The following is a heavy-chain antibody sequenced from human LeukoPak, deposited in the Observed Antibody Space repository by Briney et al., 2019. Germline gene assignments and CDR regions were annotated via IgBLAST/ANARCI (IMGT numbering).Heavy chain of an antibody. J-gene: IGHJ5*02. Sequence: ASVKVSCKASGGTFSSSAISWVRQAPGQGLEWMGGIIPIFGTANYAQKFQGRVTITTDESTSTAYMELSSLRSEDTAVYYCARDEVYCSITSCYTVGFDPWGQGTLVTVSS. CDR2: IIPIFGTA. CDR1: GGTFSSSA. V-gene: IGHV1-69*05. CDR3: ARDEVYCSITSCYTVGFDP. D-gene: IGHD2-2*02.